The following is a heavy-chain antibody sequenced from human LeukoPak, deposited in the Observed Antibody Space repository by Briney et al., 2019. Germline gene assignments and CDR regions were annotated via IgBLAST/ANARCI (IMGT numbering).Heavy chain of an antibody. J-gene: IGHJ3*02. Sequence: ASVKVSCKASGYTFTGYYMHWVRQAPGQGLEWMGWINPNSGGTNYAQKFQGRVTMTRDTSISTAYMELSRLRSDDTAVYYCARATALYNAFDIWGQGTMVTVSS. CDR2: INPNSGGT. D-gene: IGHD2-2*02. V-gene: IGHV1-2*02. CDR1: GYTFTGYY. CDR3: ARATALYNAFDI.